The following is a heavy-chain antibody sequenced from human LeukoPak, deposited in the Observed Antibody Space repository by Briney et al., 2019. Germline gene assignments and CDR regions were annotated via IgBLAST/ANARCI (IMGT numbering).Heavy chain of an antibody. J-gene: IGHJ6*02. Sequence: PSETLSLTCTVSGGSISSYYWSWIRRPPGKGLEWIGYIYYSGSTNYNPSLKSRVTISVDTSKNQFSLKLSSVTAADTAVYYCARHEAYDYVWGSYLGYYGMDVWGQGTTVTVSS. CDR2: IYYSGST. V-gene: IGHV4-59*08. CDR1: GGSISSYY. CDR3: ARHEAYDYVWGSYLGYYGMDV. D-gene: IGHD3-16*02.